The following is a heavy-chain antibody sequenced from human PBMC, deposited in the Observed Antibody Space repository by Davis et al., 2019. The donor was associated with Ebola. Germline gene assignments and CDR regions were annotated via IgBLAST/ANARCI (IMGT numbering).Heavy chain of an antibody. CDR1: GGSISSYC. D-gene: IGHD3-10*01. CDR2: IYYSGST. CDR3: VGALLYYYYGMDV. J-gene: IGHJ6*04. Sequence: MPSETLSLTCTVSGGSISSYCWSWIRQPPGKGLEWIGYIYYSGSTNYNPSLKSRVTISTDTSKNQFSLKLSSVTAADTAVYYCVGALLYYYYGMDVWGKGTTVTVSS. V-gene: IGHV4-59*12.